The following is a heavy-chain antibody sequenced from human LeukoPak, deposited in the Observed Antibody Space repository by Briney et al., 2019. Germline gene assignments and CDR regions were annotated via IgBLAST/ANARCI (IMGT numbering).Heavy chain of an antibody. D-gene: IGHD6-13*01. CDR3: ARGPIAAVAFFDY. V-gene: IGHV1-3*01. CDR2: INAGDGNT. J-gene: IGHJ4*02. Sequence: ASVKVSCKASGYTFTNYAIHWVRQAPGQRLEWMGWINAGDGNTKYLERFQGRVTITRDTSASTAFMELSSLRYEDTAVFYCARGPIAAVAFFDYWGPGTLVSVSS. CDR1: GYTFTNYA.